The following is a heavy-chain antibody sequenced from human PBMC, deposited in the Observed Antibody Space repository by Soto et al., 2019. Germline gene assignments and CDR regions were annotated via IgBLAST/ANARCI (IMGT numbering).Heavy chain of an antibody. CDR3: ARQPERIAQIGWFDP. CDR2: ISSSSSTI. J-gene: IGHJ5*02. D-gene: IGHD6-13*01. Sequence: EVQLVESGGGLVQPGGSLRLSCAASGFTFSSYSMNWVRQAPGKGLEWVSYISSSSSTIYYADSVKGRFTISRDNAKNSLYLQLNSLRAEDTAVYYCARQPERIAQIGWFDPWGQGTLVTVS. CDR1: GFTFSSYS. V-gene: IGHV3-48*01.